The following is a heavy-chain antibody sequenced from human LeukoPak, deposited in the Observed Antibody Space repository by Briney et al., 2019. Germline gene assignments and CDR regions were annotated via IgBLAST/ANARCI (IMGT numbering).Heavy chain of an antibody. D-gene: IGHD5-12*01. CDR2: IYYSGRT. CDR1: GGSINSYY. J-gene: IGHJ4*02. Sequence: SETLSLTCTVSGGSINSYYWSWIRQPPGKGLEWIGYIYYSGRTNYNTSLKSRVTISVDTSKNQFSLKLSSVTAADTAVYYCARVFSDGGYDVRIDYWGEGTLVTVSS. CDR3: ARVFSDGGYDVRIDY. V-gene: IGHV4-59*01.